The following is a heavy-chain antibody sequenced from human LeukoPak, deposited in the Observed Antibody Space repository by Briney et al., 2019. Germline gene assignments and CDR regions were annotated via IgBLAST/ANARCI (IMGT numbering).Heavy chain of an antibody. CDR3: ARVRISSQGYYYYSMDV. CDR1: GYTFTSYG. Sequence: ASVKVSCKASGYTFTSYGISWVRQAPGQGLEWMGWISAYNGNTNYAQKLQGRVTMTTDTSTSTAYMELRSLRSDDTAVYYCARVRISSQGYYYYSMDVWGQGTTVTVSS. CDR2: ISAYNGNT. D-gene: IGHD6-13*01. V-gene: IGHV1-18*01. J-gene: IGHJ6*02.